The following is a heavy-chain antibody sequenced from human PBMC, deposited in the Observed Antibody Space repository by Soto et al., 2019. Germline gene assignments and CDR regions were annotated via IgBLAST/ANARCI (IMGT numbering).Heavy chain of an antibody. CDR3: ARVFGGLSEYYFDY. V-gene: IGHV3-73*02. D-gene: IGHD3-10*01. J-gene: IGHJ4*02. CDR2: IRSKANSYAT. CDR1: GFTFSGSA. Sequence: EVQLVESGGGLVQPGGSLKLSCAASGFTFSGSAMHWVRQASGKGLEWVGRIRSKANSYATAYAASVKGRFTISRDDSKNTAYLQMNSLKTEDTAVYYCARVFGGLSEYYFDYWGQGTLVTVSS.